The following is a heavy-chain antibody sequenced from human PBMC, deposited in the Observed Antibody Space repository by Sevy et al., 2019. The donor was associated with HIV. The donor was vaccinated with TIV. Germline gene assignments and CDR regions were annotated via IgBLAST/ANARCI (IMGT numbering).Heavy chain of an antibody. CDR2: ISYDGNYR. J-gene: IGHJ6*02. D-gene: IGHD1-26*01. CDR3: AENRPPGGSYFSRHGMDV. Sequence: GGSLRLSCTASGFTFSTYDIHWVRQAPGKGLEWVAIISYDGNYRYYSDSVRGRFSMSRDNSKNTAYLQMSGLSVEDTAVYYCAENRPPGGSYFSRHGMDVWGRGTTVTVSS. V-gene: IGHV3-30*18. CDR1: GFTFSTYD.